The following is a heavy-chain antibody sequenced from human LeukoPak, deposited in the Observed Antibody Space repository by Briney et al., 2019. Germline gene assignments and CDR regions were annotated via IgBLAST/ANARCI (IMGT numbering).Heavy chain of an antibody. D-gene: IGHD1-26*01. J-gene: IGHJ4*02. V-gene: IGHV3-30*04. CDR2: ISYDGSNK. CDR3: ARVTYSGSSVTTSHNY. Sequence: GGSLRLSCAASGFTFSSYAMHWVRQAPGKGLEWVAAISYDGSNKYYADSVKGRFTISRDNSKNTLYLQMNSLRAEDTAVYYCARVTYSGSSVTTSHNYWGQGTLVTVSS. CDR1: GFTFSSYA.